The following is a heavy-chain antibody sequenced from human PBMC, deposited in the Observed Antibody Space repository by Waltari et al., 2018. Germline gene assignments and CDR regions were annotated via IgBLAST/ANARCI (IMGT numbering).Heavy chain of an antibody. CDR2: TYDRSNEYN. J-gene: IGHJ4*02. CDR1: GDSVSSNSAA. D-gene: IGHD6-25*01. Sequence: QVQLQQSGPGLVKPSQTLSLTCAISGDSVSSNSAAWNWIRQSPSRGLEWLGRTYDRSNEYNDNAVSAKSRRHVNPDTAKDQFSLQLNAVTPEDTAVYYCASEDAAAAVTFDDWGQETLVTVSA. V-gene: IGHV6-1*01. CDR3: ASEDAAAAVTFDD.